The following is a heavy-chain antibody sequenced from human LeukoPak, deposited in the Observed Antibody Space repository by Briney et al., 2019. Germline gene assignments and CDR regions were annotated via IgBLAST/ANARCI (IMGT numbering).Heavy chain of an antibody. J-gene: IGHJ4*02. CDR2: INPSGGST. CDR3: AKNLWRDLLWSGEGYYFGY. Sequence: ASVKVSCKASGYTFTSYYIHWVRQAPGQGLEWMGIINPSGGSTGYAQKFQGRVTMTRDTSTSTVYMELNSLRAEDTAVYYCAKNLWRDLLWSGEGYYFGYWGQGTLVTVSS. CDR1: GYTFTSYY. V-gene: IGHV1-46*01. D-gene: IGHD3-10*01.